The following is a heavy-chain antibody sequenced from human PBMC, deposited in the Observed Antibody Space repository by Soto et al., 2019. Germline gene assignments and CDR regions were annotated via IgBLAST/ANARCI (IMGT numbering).Heavy chain of an antibody. Sequence: GGSLRLSCAASGFTFSSYAMSWVRQAPGKGLEWVSAISGSGGSTYYADSVKGRFTISRDNSKNTLYLQMNSLRAEDTAVYYSAKDSQLPVGGYHDMDVWGKGTTVTVSS. V-gene: IGHV3-23*01. J-gene: IGHJ6*03. CDR1: GFTFSSYA. D-gene: IGHD5-12*01. CDR2: ISGSGGST. CDR3: AKDSQLPVGGYHDMDV.